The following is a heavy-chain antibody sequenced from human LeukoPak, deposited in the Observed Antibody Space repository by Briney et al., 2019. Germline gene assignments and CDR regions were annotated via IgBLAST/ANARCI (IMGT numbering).Heavy chain of an antibody. CDR1: GGSISSYY. V-gene: IGHV4-4*07. J-gene: IGHJ5*02. CDR3: ARPTSWVNYFDP. CDR2: IYTSGST. Sequence: SETLSLTCTVSGGSISSYYWSWIRQPAGKGLEWIGRIYTSGSTNYNPSLKSRVTISVDTSKNQFSLKLSSLTAADTAVYYCARPTSWVNYFDPWGQGTLVTVSS. D-gene: IGHD1-7*01.